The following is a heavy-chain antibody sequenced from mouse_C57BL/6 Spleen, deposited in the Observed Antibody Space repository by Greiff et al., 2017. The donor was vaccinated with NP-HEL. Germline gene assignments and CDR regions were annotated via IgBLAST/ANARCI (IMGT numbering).Heavy chain of an antibody. D-gene: IGHD2-4*01. J-gene: IGHJ3*01. V-gene: IGHV5-6*01. CDR3: ARGDDYDVGFAY. CDR1: GFTFSSYG. Sequence: EVQVVESGGDLVKPGGSLKLSCAASGFTFSSYGMSWVRQTPDKRLEWVATISSGGSYTYYPDSVKGRFTISRDNAKNTLYLQMSSLKSEDTAMYYCARGDDYDVGFAYWGQGTLVTVSA. CDR2: ISSGGSYT.